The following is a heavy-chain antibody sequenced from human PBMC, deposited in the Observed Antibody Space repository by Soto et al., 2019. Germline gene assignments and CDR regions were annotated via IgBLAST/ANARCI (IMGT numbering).Heavy chain of an antibody. V-gene: IGHV1-18*04. CDR3: SRDPTLAATRPFDY. CDR2: ISAYNGNT. Sequence: ASVKVSCKASGYTLTNYEISWVRQAPGQGLEWMGWISAYNGNTNTAQKFQGRVTMTTDTSTSTADMELSSLRSHDTAVYYCSRDPTLAATRPFDYWGPGTMVTVSS. J-gene: IGHJ4*03. D-gene: IGHD2-15*01. CDR1: GYTLTNYE.